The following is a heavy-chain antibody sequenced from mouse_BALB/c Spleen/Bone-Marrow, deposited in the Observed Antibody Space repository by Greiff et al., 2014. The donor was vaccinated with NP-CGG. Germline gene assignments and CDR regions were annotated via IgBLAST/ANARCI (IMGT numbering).Heavy chain of an antibody. V-gene: IGHV1-14*01. CDR1: GYTFTSYL. Sequence: EVQRVESGPELVKPGASVKMSCKASGYTFTSYLIHWVKQKPGQGLEWIGYITPYNDDTKYIEKFKGKATLTSDKSSSTAYMELSSLTSEDSAVYYCARWGGTPYFDYWGQGTTLTVSS. D-gene: IGHD4-1*01. J-gene: IGHJ2*01. CDR2: ITPYNDDT. CDR3: ARWGGTPYFDY.